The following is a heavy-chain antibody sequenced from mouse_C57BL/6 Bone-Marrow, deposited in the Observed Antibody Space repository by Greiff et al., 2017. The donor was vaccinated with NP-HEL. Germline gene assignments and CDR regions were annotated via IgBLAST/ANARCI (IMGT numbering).Heavy chain of an antibody. Sequence: EVMLVESGAELVRPGASVKLSCTDSDFNIKDDYMHWVKQRPEQGLEWIGWIDPENGDTEYAWKFQGKATITADTSSNTAYLQLSSLTSEDTAVYYCTTAYYFDYWGQGTTLTVSS. CDR1: DFNIKDDY. CDR2: IDPENGDT. CDR3: TTAYYFDY. J-gene: IGHJ2*01. V-gene: IGHV14-4*01.